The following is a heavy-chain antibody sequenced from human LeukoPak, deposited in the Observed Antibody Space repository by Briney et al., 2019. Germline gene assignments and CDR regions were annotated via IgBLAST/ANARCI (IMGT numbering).Heavy chain of an antibody. J-gene: IGHJ4*02. V-gene: IGHV3-43*02. CDR3: ARESESSGWYDY. CDR1: GFTFSRYW. D-gene: IGHD6-19*01. Sequence: PGGSLRLSCAASGFTFSRYWMHWVRQAPGKGLEWVSLISGDGGSTFCADSVKGRFTISRDNSKNSLYLQMNSLRSDDTALYYCARESESSGWYDYWGQGTLVTVSS. CDR2: ISGDGGST.